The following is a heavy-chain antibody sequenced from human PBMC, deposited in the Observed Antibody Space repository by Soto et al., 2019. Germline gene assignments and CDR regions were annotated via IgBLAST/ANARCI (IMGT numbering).Heavy chain of an antibody. Sequence: PSETLSLTGTVSVGSVSSYYWTWLRQSPGRGLEWIGYISYSGSTYYNPSLKSRVTISADTSKNQFSLRMNSMIAADTAVYYCARADPDASVGYWGQGTLVTVSS. J-gene: IGHJ4*02. CDR3: ARADPDASVGY. D-gene: IGHD2-15*01. V-gene: IGHV4-59*02. CDR1: VGSVSSYY. CDR2: ISYSGST.